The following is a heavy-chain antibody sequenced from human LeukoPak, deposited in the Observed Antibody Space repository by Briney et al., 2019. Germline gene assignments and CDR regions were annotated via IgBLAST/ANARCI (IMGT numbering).Heavy chain of an antibody. CDR3: ARARSSLSGGSFCRFDP. J-gene: IGHJ5*02. CDR2: ISSSSSYI. Sequence: GGSLRLSCAASGFTFSSYSMNWVRQAPGKGLEWVSSISSSSSYIYYADSVKGRFTISRDNAKNSLYLQMNSLRAEDTAVYYCARARSSLSGGSFCRFDPWGQGTLDTVSS. CDR1: GFTFSSYS. D-gene: IGHD2-15*01. V-gene: IGHV3-21*01.